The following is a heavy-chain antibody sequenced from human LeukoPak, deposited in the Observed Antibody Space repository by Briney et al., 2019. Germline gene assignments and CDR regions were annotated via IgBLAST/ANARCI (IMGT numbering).Heavy chain of an antibody. CDR2: VSPDSGDS. CDR1: QYTFTDYF. D-gene: IGHD3-10*01. V-gene: IGHV1-2*02. J-gene: IGHJ4*02. CDR3: ARVYYGSGTLPLFEY. Sequence: GASVKVSCKACQYTFTDYFIHWVRQPPGQGLEWMGWVSPDSGDSNSAQKFQGRVTMTRDTSISTAYMELSGLRSDDTAVYYCARVYYGSGTLPLFEYWGQGTLVTVSS.